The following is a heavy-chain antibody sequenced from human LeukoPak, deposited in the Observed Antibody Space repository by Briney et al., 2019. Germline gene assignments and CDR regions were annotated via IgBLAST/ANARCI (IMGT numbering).Heavy chain of an antibody. D-gene: IGHD3-10*01. J-gene: IGHJ3*02. V-gene: IGHV3-30*02. Sequence: GGSLRLSCAASRFTFSSYGMHWVRQAPGKGLEWVAFIRYDGSNKYYADSVKGRFTISRDNSKNTLYLQMNSLRAEDTAVYYCAREGGLGWVRGVIIPFDAFDIWGQGTMVTVSS. CDR1: RFTFSSYG. CDR2: IRYDGSNK. CDR3: AREGGLGWVRGVIIPFDAFDI.